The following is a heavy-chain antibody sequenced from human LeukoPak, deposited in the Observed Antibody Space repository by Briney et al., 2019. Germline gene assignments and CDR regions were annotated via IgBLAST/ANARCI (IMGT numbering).Heavy chain of an antibody. CDR3: ARDPGTNGYSYGYDY. CDR2: IYSGGTT. D-gene: IGHD5-18*01. J-gene: IGHJ4*02. V-gene: IGHV3-53*01. CDR1: GFTVSSKY. Sequence: PGGSLRLSCAASGFTVSSKYMSWVRQAPGKGLEWVSVIYSGGTTYYADSVKGRFTISRDDSKNTLYLQMNSLRAEDTAVYYCARDPGTNGYSYGYDYWGQGTLVTVSS.